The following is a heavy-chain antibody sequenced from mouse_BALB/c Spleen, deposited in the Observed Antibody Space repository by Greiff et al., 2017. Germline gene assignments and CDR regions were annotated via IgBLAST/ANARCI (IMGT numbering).Heavy chain of an antibody. CDR2: IDPENGNT. V-gene: IGHV14-1*02. CDR3: ARSAGKGFAY. CDR1: GFNIKDYY. J-gene: IGHJ3*01. D-gene: IGHD4-1*01. Sequence: VQLQQSGAELVRPGALVKLSCKASGFNIKDYYMHWVKQRPEQGLEWIGWIDPENGNTIYDPKFQGKASITADTSSNTAYLQLSSLTSEDTAVYYCARSAGKGFAYWGQGTLVNVSA.